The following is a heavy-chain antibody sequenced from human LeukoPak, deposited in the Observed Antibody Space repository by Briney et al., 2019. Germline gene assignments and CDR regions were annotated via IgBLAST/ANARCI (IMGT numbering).Heavy chain of an antibody. Sequence: ASVKVSCKASGYTFTSYAMHWVRQAPGQRLEWMGWINAGNGNTKYSQKFQGRVTITRDTSASTAYMELSGLRSEDTAVYYCARGGVGYCSSTSCYEAFDYWGQGTLVTVSS. J-gene: IGHJ4*02. CDR2: INAGNGNT. CDR1: GYTFTSYA. CDR3: ARGGVGYCSSTSCYEAFDY. V-gene: IGHV1-3*01. D-gene: IGHD2-2*01.